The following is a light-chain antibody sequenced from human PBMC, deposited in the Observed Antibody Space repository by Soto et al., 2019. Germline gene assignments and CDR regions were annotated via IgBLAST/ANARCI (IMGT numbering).Light chain of an antibody. V-gene: IGKV3-11*01. CDR1: QSIGTH. CDR3: QQRSNWPPTWT. Sequence: EIVVTQSPSALSFSPEERATLSCRASQSIGTHLAWYQQKPGQAPRLLIHDASNRATGIPARFSGSGSGTDFTLTISSLEPEDFAVYYCQQRSNWPPTWTFGQGTKVDIK. J-gene: IGKJ1*01. CDR2: DAS.